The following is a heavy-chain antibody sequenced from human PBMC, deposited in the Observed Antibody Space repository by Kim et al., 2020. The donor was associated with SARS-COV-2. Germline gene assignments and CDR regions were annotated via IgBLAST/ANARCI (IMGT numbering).Heavy chain of an antibody. CDR2: INHSGST. Sequence: SETLSLTCAVYGGSFSGYYWSWIRQPPGKGLEWIGEINHSGSTNYNPSLKSRVTISVDTSKNQFSLKLSSVTAADTAVYHCARGHGYSSSWTYYYYGMDVWGQGTTVTVSS. CDR3: ARGHGYSSSWTYYYYGMDV. V-gene: IGHV4-34*01. J-gene: IGHJ6*02. D-gene: IGHD6-13*01. CDR1: GGSFSGYY.